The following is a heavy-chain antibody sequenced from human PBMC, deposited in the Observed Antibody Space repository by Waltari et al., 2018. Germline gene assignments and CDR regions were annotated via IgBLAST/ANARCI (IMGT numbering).Heavy chain of an antibody. CDR2: INPNSGVT. V-gene: IGHV1-2*02. Sequence: QVQLVQSGAEVKKPGASVKVSCKASGYTFTDYYIHWVRQAPGQGLEWMGVINPNSGVTHYAQKFQDRVTMTRDTSISTAYMELSRLRSDDTAVYYCARDRIGGAAAGTEYFQHWGQGTLITVSS. CDR1: GYTFTDYY. CDR3: ARDRIGGAAAGTEYFQH. J-gene: IGHJ1*01. D-gene: IGHD6-13*01.